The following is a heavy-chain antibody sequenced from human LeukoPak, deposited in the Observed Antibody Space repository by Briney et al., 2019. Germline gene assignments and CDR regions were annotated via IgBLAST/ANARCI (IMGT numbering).Heavy chain of an antibody. J-gene: IGHJ4*02. Sequence: GGSLRLSCAASGFTFSSYAMHWVRQAPGKGLEWVAVISYDGSNKYYADSVKGRFTISRDNSKNTLYLQMNSLRAEDTAVYYCARDRPPADYGSGSLTYWGQGTLVTVSS. V-gene: IGHV3-30-3*01. CDR3: ARDRPPADYGSGSLTY. D-gene: IGHD3-10*01. CDR2: ISYDGSNK. CDR1: GFTFSSYA.